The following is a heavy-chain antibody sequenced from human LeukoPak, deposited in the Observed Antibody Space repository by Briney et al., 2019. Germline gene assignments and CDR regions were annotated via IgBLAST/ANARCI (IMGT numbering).Heavy chain of an antibody. J-gene: IGHJ4*02. Sequence: GGSLRLSCEASGFNFSNYEMNWVRQAPGKGLEWVSDISSSGSTKYYADSVKGRFTISRDNAKNSLFLQMNSLRAEDTAIYYCASGTQGDYWGQGTLVTVSS. V-gene: IGHV3-48*03. CDR1: GFNFSNYE. CDR3: ASGTQGDY. D-gene: IGHD1-14*01. CDR2: ISSSGSTK.